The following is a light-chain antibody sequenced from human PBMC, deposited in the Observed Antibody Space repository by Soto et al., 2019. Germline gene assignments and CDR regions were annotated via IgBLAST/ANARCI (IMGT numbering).Light chain of an antibody. J-gene: IGKJ1*01. CDR3: QQRRNWPRT. V-gene: IGKV3-11*01. CDR1: QSVSSY. Sequence: EIVLTQSPATLSLSPGERATLSCRASQSVSSYLAWYQQKPGKAPRLLIYDASNSATGIPARFSGSGSGTDFTLTISSLEPEDFAVYYCQQRRNWPRTFGQGTKVEIE. CDR2: DAS.